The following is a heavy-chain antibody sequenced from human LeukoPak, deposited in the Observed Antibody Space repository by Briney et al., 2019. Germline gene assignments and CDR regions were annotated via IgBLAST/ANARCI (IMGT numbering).Heavy chain of an antibody. CDR1: GFTFSSYG. V-gene: IGHV3-30*18. Sequence: GGSLRLSCAASGFTFSSYGMHWVRQAPGKGLEWVAAISYDGSNKYYADSVKGRFTISRDNSKNTLYLQMNSLRAEDTAVYYCAKTAVAAFDYWGQGTLVTVSS. CDR3: AKTAVAAFDY. D-gene: IGHD6-19*01. J-gene: IGHJ4*02. CDR2: ISYDGSNK.